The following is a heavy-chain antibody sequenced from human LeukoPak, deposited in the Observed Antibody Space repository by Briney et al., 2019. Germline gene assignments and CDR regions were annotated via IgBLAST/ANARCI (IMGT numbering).Heavy chain of an antibody. CDR3: AGARRVDTAMVDLRLWFDY. V-gene: IGHV4-34*01. D-gene: IGHD5-18*01. J-gene: IGHJ4*02. CDR1: GGSFSGYY. Sequence: SETLSLTCAVYGGSFSGYYWSWIRQPPGKGLEWIGEINHSGSTNYNPSPKSRVTISVDTSKNQFSLKLSSVTAADTAVYYCAGARRVDTAMVDLRLWFDYWGQGTLVTVSS. CDR2: INHSGST.